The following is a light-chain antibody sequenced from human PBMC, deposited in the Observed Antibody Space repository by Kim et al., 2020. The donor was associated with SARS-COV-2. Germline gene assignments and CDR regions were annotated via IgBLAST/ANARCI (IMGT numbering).Light chain of an antibody. CDR2: DAS. CDR1: QSVSSN. V-gene: IGKV3-15*01. J-gene: IGKJ2*01. Sequence: EIVMTQSPATLSMSPGERATLSCRASQSVSSNLAWYQQKPGQAPRLLIYDASTRATGMPARFSGSGSGTDFTLTISSLQSEDFAVYYCQQYNNWPYTFGQGTKLEI. CDR3: QQYNNWPYT.